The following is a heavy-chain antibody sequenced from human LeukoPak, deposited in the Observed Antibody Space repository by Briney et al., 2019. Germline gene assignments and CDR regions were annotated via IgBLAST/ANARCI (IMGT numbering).Heavy chain of an antibody. Sequence: GGSLTLSCAASGFPVSNNYMRWVRQAPGEGREWVTDIYSGGSTSHGSSGRGPFTIPRNNSKNTVYIQMNSLRAEDTAVYYCARDPRLRGLDDTFDIWGQGTMVTVSS. V-gene: IGHV3-53*01. D-gene: IGHD2-21*02. CDR3: ARDPRLRGLDDTFDI. J-gene: IGHJ3*02. CDR1: GFPVSNNY. CDR2: IYSGGST.